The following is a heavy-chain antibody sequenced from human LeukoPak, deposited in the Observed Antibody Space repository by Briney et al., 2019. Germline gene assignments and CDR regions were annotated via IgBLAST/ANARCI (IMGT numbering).Heavy chain of an antibody. CDR2: IYHSGST. D-gene: IGHD3-22*01. CDR3: AREFPIDHSGYAAFDI. J-gene: IGHJ3*02. V-gene: IGHV4-39*07. Sequence: SETLSLTCTVSGGSISSSSYYWGWIRQPPGKGLEWIGEIYHSGSTNYNPSLKSRVTISVDKSKNQFSLKLSSVTAADTAVYYCAREFPIDHSGYAAFDIWGQGTMVTVSS. CDR1: GGSISSSSYY.